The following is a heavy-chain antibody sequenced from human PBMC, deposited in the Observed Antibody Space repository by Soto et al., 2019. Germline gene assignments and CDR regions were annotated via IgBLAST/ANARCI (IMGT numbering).Heavy chain of an antibody. CDR2: MYNSGST. V-gene: IGHV4-61*01. D-gene: IGHD6-19*01. CDR3: ARVSSGWYYFDY. Sequence: SETLSLTSTVSGGSVSSGSCYWSWIRQPPGKGLEWIGYMYNSGSTNYNPSLKSRVIISVDTSKNQFSLKLSSVTAADTAVYYCARVSSGWYYFDYWGQGTLVTVYS. CDR1: GGSVSSGSCY. J-gene: IGHJ4*02.